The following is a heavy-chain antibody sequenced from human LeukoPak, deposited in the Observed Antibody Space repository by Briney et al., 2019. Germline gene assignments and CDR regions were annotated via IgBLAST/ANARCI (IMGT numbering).Heavy chain of an antibody. D-gene: IGHD2-21*02. V-gene: IGHV3-23*01. Sequence: GGSLRLSCSASGFTFSSNAMSWVRQAPGKGLEWVSSISLRGADTNYADSVRGRFTISRDDSKNALYLQMSSLRAEDTAVYFCARRGCYGGNCYPCDYWGQGTLVTVSS. CDR1: GFTFSSNA. CDR3: ARRGCYGGNCYPCDY. J-gene: IGHJ4*02. CDR2: ISLRGADT.